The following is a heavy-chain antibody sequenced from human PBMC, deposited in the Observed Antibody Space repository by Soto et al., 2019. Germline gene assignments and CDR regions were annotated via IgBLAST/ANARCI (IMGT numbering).Heavy chain of an antibody. CDR3: ARDDRARSRSSFYYYYYYMDV. CDR2: IYYSGST. J-gene: IGHJ6*03. D-gene: IGHD6-6*01. V-gene: IGHV4-59*01. CDR1: GGSISSYY. Sequence: QVQLQESGPGLVKPSETLSLTCTVSGGSISSYYWSWIRQPPGKGLEWIGYIYYSGSTNYNPSLKSRVTISVDTSKNQFSLKLSSVTAADTAVYYCARDDRARSRSSFYYYYYYMDVWGKGTTVTVSS.